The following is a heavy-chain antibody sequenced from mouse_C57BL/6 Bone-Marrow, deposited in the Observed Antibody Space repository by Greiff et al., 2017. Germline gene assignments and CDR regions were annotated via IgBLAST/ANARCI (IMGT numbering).Heavy chain of an antibody. CDR2: IDPENGAT. V-gene: IGHV14-4*01. J-gene: IGHJ2*01. CDR1: GFNIKDDY. Sequence: EVKLEESGAELVRPGASVKLSCTASGFNIKDDYMHWVKQRPEQGLEWIGWIDPENGATEYAAKFQGKATITADTSSNTAYLQLSGLTSDDTAVYYSTTEGNYDYWGRGTTLTVSS. D-gene: IGHD2-1*01. CDR3: TTEGNYDY.